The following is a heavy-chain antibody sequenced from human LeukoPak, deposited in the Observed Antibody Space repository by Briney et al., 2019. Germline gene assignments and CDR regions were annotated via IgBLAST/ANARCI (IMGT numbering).Heavy chain of an antibody. Sequence: ASVKVSCKAYGYTFTSYGISWVRQAPGQGLEWMGWISTRDGRRHYAQNVQGRVTITADKSTSTAYMELSSLRSEDTAVYYCARVSPRGYYDFWSGYFFDYRGQGTLVTVSS. CDR1: GYTFTSYG. V-gene: IGHV1-18*01. CDR3: ARVSPRGYYDFWSGYFFDY. J-gene: IGHJ4*02. CDR2: ISTRDGRR. D-gene: IGHD3-3*01.